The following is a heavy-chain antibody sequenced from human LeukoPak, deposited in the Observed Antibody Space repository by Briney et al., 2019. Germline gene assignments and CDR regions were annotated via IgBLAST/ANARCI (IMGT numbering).Heavy chain of an antibody. D-gene: IGHD2-15*01. V-gene: IGHV4-59*10. Sequence: PSETLSLTCAVYGGSFSGYYWSWIRQPAGKGLEWIGRIYTSGSTNYNPSLKSRVTMSVDTSKNQFSLKLSSVTAADTAVYYCARVGCSGGSCYYNWFDPWGQGTLVTVPS. J-gene: IGHJ5*02. CDR3: ARVGCSGGSCYYNWFDP. CDR2: IYTSGST. CDR1: GGSFSGYY.